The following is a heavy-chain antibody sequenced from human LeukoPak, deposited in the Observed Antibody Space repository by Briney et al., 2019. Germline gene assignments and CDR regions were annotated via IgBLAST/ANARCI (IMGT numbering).Heavy chain of an antibody. D-gene: IGHD4-17*01. V-gene: IGHV5-51*01. CDR1: GXSFTSYW. CDR2: IYPGDSDT. CDR3: ARRVPDYGVETFDY. J-gene: IGHJ4*02. Sequence: GESLKISCKGSGXSFTSYWIAWVRQMPGKDLEWMGIIYPGDSDTTYSPSFQGQVTISVDKSISTAYLQWSSLKASDTAMYYCARRVPDYGVETFDYWGQGTLVTVSS.